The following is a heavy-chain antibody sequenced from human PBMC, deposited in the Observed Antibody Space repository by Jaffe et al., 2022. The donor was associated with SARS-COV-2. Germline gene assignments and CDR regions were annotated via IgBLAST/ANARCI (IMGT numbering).Heavy chain of an antibody. Sequence: QVQLQQWGAGLLKPSETLSLTCAVYGGSFSGYYWSWIRQPPGKGLEWIGEINHSGSTNYNPSLKSRVTISVDTSKNQFSLKLSSVTAADTAVYYCARVGWFGGAYGMDVWGQGTTVTVSS. D-gene: IGHD3-10*01. J-gene: IGHJ6*02. CDR2: INHSGST. CDR1: GGSFSGYY. V-gene: IGHV4-34*01. CDR3: ARVGWFGGAYGMDV.